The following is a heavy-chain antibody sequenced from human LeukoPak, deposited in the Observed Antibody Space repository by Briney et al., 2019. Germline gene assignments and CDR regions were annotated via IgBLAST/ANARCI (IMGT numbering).Heavy chain of an antibody. V-gene: IGHV3-7*03. CDR1: GCTFSNYW. D-gene: IGHD6-6*01. Sequence: GGSLRLSCAAAGCTFSNYWMSWVRQAPGKGLEWVANIKEDGSEKYYVDSVKGRFTISRDNAKNSLYLQMNSLRAEDTAVYYCASTIATRYFDYWGQGTLVTVSS. CDR2: IKEDGSEK. CDR3: ASTIATRYFDY. J-gene: IGHJ4*02.